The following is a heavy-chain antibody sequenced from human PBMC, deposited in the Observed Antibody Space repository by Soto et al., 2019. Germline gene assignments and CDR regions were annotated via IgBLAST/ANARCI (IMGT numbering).Heavy chain of an antibody. CDR3: ARGPAYSNDGVQVYYYYMDV. Sequence: QVQLVQSGAEVKKPGASVKVSCKASGYTFTSYDINWVRQATGQGLEWMGWMNPNSGNTGYAQKFQGRVTMTRNTSISTAYMELRSLRSEDTAVYYCARGPAYSNDGVQVYYYYMDVWGKGTTVTVSS. V-gene: IGHV1-8*01. CDR2: MNPNSGNT. D-gene: IGHD4-4*01. CDR1: GYTFTSYD. J-gene: IGHJ6*03.